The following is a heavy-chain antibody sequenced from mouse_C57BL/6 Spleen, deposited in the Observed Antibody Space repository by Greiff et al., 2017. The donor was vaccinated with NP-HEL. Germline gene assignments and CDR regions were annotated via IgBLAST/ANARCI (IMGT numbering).Heavy chain of an antibody. D-gene: IGHD1-1*01. V-gene: IGHV1-9*01. CDR3: AGGKTYGSSYLYAMDY. Sequence: QVQLQHSGAELMKPGASVKLSCKATGYTFTGYWIEWVKQRPGHGLEWIGEILPGSGSTNYNEKFKGKATFTADTSSNTAYMQLSSLTTEDSAIYYCAGGKTYGSSYLYAMDYWGQGTSVTVSS. CDR2: ILPGSGST. J-gene: IGHJ4*01. CDR1: GYTFTGYW.